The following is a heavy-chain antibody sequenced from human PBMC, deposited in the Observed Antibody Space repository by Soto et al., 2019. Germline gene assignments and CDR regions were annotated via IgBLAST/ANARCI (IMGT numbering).Heavy chain of an antibody. D-gene: IGHD3-10*01. CDR1: GGSISSGGYY. J-gene: IGHJ6*02. V-gene: IGHV4-61*08. CDR3: ARGYYYGSGSYSQSKYYYGMDV. Sequence: PSETLSLTCTVSGGSISSGGYYWSRIRQHPGKGLEWIGYIYYSGSTYYNPSLKSRVTISVDTSKNQFSLKLSSVTAADTAVYYCARGYYYGSGSYSQSKYYYGMDVWGQGTTVTVSS. CDR2: IYYSGST.